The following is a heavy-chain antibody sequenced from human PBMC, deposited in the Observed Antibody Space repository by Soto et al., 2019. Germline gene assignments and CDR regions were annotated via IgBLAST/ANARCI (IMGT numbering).Heavy chain of an antibody. CDR2: IYYSGST. CDR1: GGSISSGDYY. V-gene: IGHV4-30-4*01. CDR3: ARVKGLDLFYYDSSGYYPDFDI. Sequence: SETLSLTCTVSGGSISSGDYYWSWIRQPPGKGLEWIGYIYYSGSTYYNPSLKSRVTISVDTSKNQFSLKLSSVTAADTAVYYCARVKGLDLFYYDSSGYYPDFDIWGQGTMVSGSS. D-gene: IGHD3-22*01. J-gene: IGHJ3*02.